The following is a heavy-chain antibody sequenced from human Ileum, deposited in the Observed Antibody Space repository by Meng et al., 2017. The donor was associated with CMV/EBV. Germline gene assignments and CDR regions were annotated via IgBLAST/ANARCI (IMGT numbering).Heavy chain of an antibody. J-gene: IGHJ4*02. Sequence: GGSLRLSCETSGISFSTAWMSWVRQAPGKGLEWVGHIKSRGSGGTAAYSAPVKGRFTISRDDSKNTLYLQMDSLTAEDTAMYYCATEKGGCATTSCWAFDFWGQGALVTVSS. CDR1: GISFSTAW. D-gene: IGHD2-2*01. V-gene: IGHV3-15*01. CDR2: IKSRGSGGTA. CDR3: ATEKGGCATTSCWAFDF.